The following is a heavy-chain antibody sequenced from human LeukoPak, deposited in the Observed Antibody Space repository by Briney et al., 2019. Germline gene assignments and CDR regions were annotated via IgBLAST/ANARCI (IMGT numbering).Heavy chain of an antibody. J-gene: IGHJ1*01. CDR3: ARDWSEFRSLLFH. CDR2: ITPMFGTS. D-gene: IGHD1-14*01. Sequence: GSSVKVSCKASGGTFSRHTISWVRQSPGQGLEWMGGITPMFGTSNYAQKFRGRVTITADESTSTAYVELSSLRSEDTAVYYCARDWSEFRSLLFHWGQGTLVTVSS. V-gene: IGHV1-69*01. CDR1: GGTFSRHT.